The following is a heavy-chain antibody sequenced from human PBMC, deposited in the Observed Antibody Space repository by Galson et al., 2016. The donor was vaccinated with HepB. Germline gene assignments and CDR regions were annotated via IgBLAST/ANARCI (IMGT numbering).Heavy chain of an antibody. D-gene: IGHD3-10*01. CDR2: ISYDGSNK. CDR1: GFTFSSYG. Sequence: SLRLSCAASGFTFSSYGMHWVRQAPGKGLEWVAVISYDGSNKYYADSVKGRFTISRDNSKNTLYLQMNSPRAEDTAVYYCAKDRSYGYFGSGGMDVWGQGTTVTVSS. V-gene: IGHV3-30*18. J-gene: IGHJ6*02. CDR3: AKDRSYGYFGSGGMDV.